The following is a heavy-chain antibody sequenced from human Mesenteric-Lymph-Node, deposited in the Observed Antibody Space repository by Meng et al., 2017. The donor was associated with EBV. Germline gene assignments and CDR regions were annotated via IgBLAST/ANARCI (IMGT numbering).Heavy chain of an antibody. CDR2: IFHSGST. CDR3: ARPRRWLQSEFDF. Sequence: QRQLQESGTGLVKPSATLSLTCTVSGGSISNSNFYWGWIRQPPGKGLEWIGSIFHSGSTYYNPSLKSRVTVSVDTSKNQFSLKLNSVTTADTAMYYCARPRRWLQSEFDFWGPGTLVTASS. V-gene: IGHV4-39*01. J-gene: IGHJ4*02. D-gene: IGHD5-24*01. CDR1: GGSISNSNFY.